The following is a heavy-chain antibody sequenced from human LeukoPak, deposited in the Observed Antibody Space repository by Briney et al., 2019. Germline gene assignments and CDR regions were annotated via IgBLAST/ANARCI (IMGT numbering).Heavy chain of an antibody. CDR2: ISHDGSRR. Sequence: GGSLRLSCAAAGFTFSSYGMHWVRQAPGKGLELVAVISHDGSRRNYADSVEGRLTISRDNSKNTLYLQMNSLRAEDTAVYYCAKEIVDPWGQGTLVTVSS. J-gene: IGHJ5*02. CDR1: GFTFSSYG. CDR3: AKEIVDP. V-gene: IGHV3-30*18. D-gene: IGHD2/OR15-2a*01.